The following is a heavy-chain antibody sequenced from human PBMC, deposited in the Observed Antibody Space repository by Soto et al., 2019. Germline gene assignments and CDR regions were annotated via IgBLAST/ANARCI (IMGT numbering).Heavy chain of an antibody. D-gene: IGHD2-2*01. CDR1: GFTFSSYW. CDR2: INSDGSST. CDR3: ARGHWVVPAAIGYYYYMDV. J-gene: IGHJ6*03. Sequence: PGGSLRLSCAASGFTFSSYWMHWVRHAPGKGLVWVSRINSDGSSTSYADSVKGRFTISRDNAKNTLYLQMNSLRAEDTAVYYCARGHWVVPAAIGYYYYMDVWGKGTTVTVSS. V-gene: IGHV3-74*01.